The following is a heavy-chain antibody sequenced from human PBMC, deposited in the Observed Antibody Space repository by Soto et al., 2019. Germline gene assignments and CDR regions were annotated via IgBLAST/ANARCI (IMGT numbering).Heavy chain of an antibody. CDR2: ISYDGSNK. D-gene: IGHD2-15*01. Sequence: PGGSLRLSCAASGFTFSSYGMHWVRQAPGKGLEWVAVISYDGSNKYYADSVKGRFTISRDNSKNTLYLQMNSLRAEDTSVYYCAKDRGYCSGGSCLYFDYWGQGTLVTVSS. V-gene: IGHV3-30*18. CDR3: AKDRGYCSGGSCLYFDY. J-gene: IGHJ4*02. CDR1: GFTFSSYG.